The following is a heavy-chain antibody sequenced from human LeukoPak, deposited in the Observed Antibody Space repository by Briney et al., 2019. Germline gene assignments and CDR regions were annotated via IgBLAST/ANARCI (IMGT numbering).Heavy chain of an antibody. D-gene: IGHD2-2*01. J-gene: IGHJ4*02. CDR2: IRSKAYGGTT. V-gene: IGHV3-49*03. Sequence: GGSLRLPCTASGFTFGDYAMSWFRQAPGKGLEWVGFIRSKAYGGTTEYAASVKGRFTISRDDSKSIAYLQMNSLKTEDTAVYYCTRISRPDIVVVPAAPGYWGQGTLVTVSS. CDR1: GFTFGDYA. CDR3: TRISRPDIVVVPAAPGY.